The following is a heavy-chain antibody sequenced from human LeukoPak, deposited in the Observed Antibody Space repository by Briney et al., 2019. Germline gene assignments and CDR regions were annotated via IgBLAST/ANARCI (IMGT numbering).Heavy chain of an antibody. CDR1: GFAFSSYA. Sequence: GGSLRLSCAASGFAFSSYAMSWVRQTPGKGLEWVSAISGGGGSTYYADSVKGRFTISRDNSKNTLYLQMNSLRAEDTAVYYCAHVAGWAAAGTYYFDYWGQGTLVTVSS. CDR2: ISGGGGST. V-gene: IGHV3-23*01. J-gene: IGHJ4*02. D-gene: IGHD6-13*01. CDR3: AHVAGWAAAGTYYFDY.